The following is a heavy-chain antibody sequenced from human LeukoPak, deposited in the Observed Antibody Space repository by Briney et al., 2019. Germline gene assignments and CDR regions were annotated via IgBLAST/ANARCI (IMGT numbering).Heavy chain of an antibody. CDR1: GFTFSDYY. V-gene: IGHV3-7*04. J-gene: IGHJ4*02. CDR3: ARTSTRDGYRYFDY. D-gene: IGHD5-24*01. CDR2: IKPDGSEK. Sequence: AGGSLRLSCAASGFTFSDYYMIWIRQAPGKGLEWVANIKPDGSEKSYVDSVKGRFTFSRDNAKSSLYLQMNSLRAEDTAVYYCARTSTRDGYRYFDYWGQGTLVTVSS.